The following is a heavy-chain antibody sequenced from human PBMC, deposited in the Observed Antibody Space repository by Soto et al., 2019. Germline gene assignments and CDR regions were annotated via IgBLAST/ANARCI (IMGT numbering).Heavy chain of an antibody. CDR1: GFSLDSYA. V-gene: IGHV3-30*03. CDR2: VSYDGKNI. Sequence: QLVESGGGVVQPGVSLTLSCAASGFSLDSYAMHWVRQAPGKGHEWLAVVSYDGKNIYYGDSVKGRFTISKDDSKNTLYLRMSSLTAEDTATYSCARDYGALPCDRIQHWGRGTLVTVS. D-gene: IGHD3-10*01. CDR3: ARDYGALPCDRIQH. J-gene: IGHJ1*01.